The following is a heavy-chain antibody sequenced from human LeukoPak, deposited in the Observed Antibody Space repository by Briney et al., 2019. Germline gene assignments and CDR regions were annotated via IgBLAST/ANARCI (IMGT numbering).Heavy chain of an antibody. CDR1: GYTFTGYY. D-gene: IGHD3-22*01. V-gene: IGHV1-2*06. CDR3: ARIGLLSDSSGYYLGY. CDR2: INPNSGGT. J-gene: IGHJ4*02. Sequence: GASVKVSCKASGYTFTGYYMHWVRQAPGQGLELMGRINPNSGGTNYAQKFQGRVTMTRDTSISTAYMELSRLRSDDTAVYYCARIGLLSDSSGYYLGYWGQGTLLTVSS.